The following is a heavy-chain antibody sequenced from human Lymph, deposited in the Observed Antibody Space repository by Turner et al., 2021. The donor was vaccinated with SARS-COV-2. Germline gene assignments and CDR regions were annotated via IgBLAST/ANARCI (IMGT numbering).Heavy chain of an antibody. CDR3: ATVLCTGSSCYYYGMDV. J-gene: IGHJ6*02. Sequence: QVQLVQSGAEVRKRGASVKVSGMVSGYTFTELSMHWVRQAPGKGLEWMGGFDPEDGEIIYEQKYQGRVTMTEDTSTDTAYMELSSLRSEDTAVYYCATVLCTGSSCYYYGMDVWGQGTTVTVSS. D-gene: IGHD2-15*01. CDR1: GYTFTELS. CDR2: FDPEDGEI. V-gene: IGHV1-24*01.